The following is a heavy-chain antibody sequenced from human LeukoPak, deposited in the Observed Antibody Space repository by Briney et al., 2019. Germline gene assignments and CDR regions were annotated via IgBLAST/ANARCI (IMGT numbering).Heavy chain of an antibody. D-gene: IGHD6-13*01. CDR2: ISRGSTTI. CDR1: GFTFNDYN. Sequence: PGGSLRLSCAASGFTFNDYNMNWVRQAPGKGLEWISYISRGSTTIYYADSVKGRFTISRDDAKNSLYLQMSSLRAEDTAVYYCARVCTSSWYGDCWGQGTLVTVSS. CDR3: ARVCTSSWYGDC. J-gene: IGHJ4*02. V-gene: IGHV3-48*01.